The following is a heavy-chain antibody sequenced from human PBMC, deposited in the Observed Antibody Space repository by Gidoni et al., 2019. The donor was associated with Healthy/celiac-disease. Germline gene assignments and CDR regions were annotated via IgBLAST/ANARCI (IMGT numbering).Heavy chain of an antibody. Sequence: EVQLVESGGGLVKPGGSLRLSCAASGFTFSSYSMNWVRQAPGKGLEWVSSISSSSSYIYYADSVKGRFTISRDNAKNSLYLQMNSLRAEDTAVYYCASAIIVGASSTGYWGQGTLVTVSS. J-gene: IGHJ4*02. V-gene: IGHV3-21*01. D-gene: IGHD1-26*01. CDR1: GFTFSSYS. CDR3: ASAIIVGASSTGY. CDR2: ISSSSSYI.